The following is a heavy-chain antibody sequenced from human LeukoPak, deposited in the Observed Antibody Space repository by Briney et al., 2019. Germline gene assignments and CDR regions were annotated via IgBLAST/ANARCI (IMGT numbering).Heavy chain of an antibody. V-gene: IGHV3-48*01. J-gene: IGHJ4*02. CDR3: ARDLGRDTPSNYDDY. CDR1: GFTFNSLS. CDR2: ISSSSSTI. D-gene: IGHD5-18*01. Sequence: PGGSLRLSCAASGFTFNSLSMNWVRQAPGKGLEWVSYISSSSSTIYYADSVKGRFTISRDNAKNSLYLQMNSLRAEDTAVYYCARDLGRDTPSNYDDYWGQGTLVTVSS.